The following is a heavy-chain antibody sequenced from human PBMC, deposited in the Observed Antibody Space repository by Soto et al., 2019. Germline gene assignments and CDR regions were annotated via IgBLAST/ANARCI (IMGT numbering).Heavy chain of an antibody. J-gene: IGHJ4*01. CDR1: GFTFSNAW. CDR3: TKDSYSTIIIVRFDY. D-gene: IGHD3-22*01. CDR2: IKSKTDGGTT. V-gene: IGHV3-15*07. Sequence: PGGSLRLSCAASGFTFSNAWINWVRQAPGKGLEWVGRIKSKTDGGTTDYAEPVKGRFAISRDDSNNMVYLQMNSLKIEDTAVYYCTKDSYSTIIIVRFDYWGYGTLVTVSS.